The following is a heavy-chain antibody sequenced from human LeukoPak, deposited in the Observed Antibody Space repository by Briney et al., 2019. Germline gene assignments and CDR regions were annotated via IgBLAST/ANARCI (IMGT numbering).Heavy chain of an antibody. J-gene: IGHJ4*02. D-gene: IGHD2-15*01. CDR2: IYHSGST. V-gene: IGHV4-38-2*02. CDR3: ARGGRGRLPKGVDY. Sequence: SETLSLTCTVSGYSISSGYYWGWIRQPPGKGLEWIGSIYHSGSTYYNPSLKSRVTISVDTSKNQFSLKLSSVTAADTAVYYCARGGRGRLPKGVDYWGQGTLVTVSS. CDR1: GYSISSGYY.